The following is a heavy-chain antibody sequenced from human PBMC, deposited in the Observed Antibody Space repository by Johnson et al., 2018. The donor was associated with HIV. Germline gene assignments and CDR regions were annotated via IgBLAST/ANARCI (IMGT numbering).Heavy chain of an antibody. V-gene: IGHV3-43D*03. D-gene: IGHD6-19*01. J-gene: IGHJ3*02. Sequence: VQLVESGGVVVQPGGSLRLSCAASGFTFDDYAMHWVRQAPGKGLEWVSLISWYGGSTYYADSVKGRFTISRDNSKNSLYLQMNSLRAEDTALYYCAKDLYSSGLAYAFDIWGQGTMVTVSS. CDR2: ISWYGGST. CDR1: GFTFDDYA. CDR3: AKDLYSSGLAYAFDI.